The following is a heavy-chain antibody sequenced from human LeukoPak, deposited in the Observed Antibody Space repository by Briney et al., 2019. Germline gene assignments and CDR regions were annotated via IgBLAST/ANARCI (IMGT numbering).Heavy chain of an antibody. CDR3: ARGVGYCGGDCYYDAFDI. Sequence: ASVKVSCKASGYTFTSYGISWVRQAPGQGLEWLGWISAYNGNTNYAQKLQGRVTMTTDTSTSTAYIDLRILRSDDTAVYYCARGVGYCGGDCYYDAFDIWGQGTMVTVSS. D-gene: IGHD2-21*02. CDR1: GYTFTSYG. V-gene: IGHV1-18*01. J-gene: IGHJ3*02. CDR2: ISAYNGNT.